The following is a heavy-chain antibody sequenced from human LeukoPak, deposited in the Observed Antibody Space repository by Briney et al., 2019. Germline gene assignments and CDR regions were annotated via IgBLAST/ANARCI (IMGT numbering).Heavy chain of an antibody. V-gene: IGHV3-53*01. J-gene: IGHJ4*02. CDR2: IYSGGST. Sequence: GGSLGLSCAASGFTFSSYWMHWVRQAPGKGLEWVSVIYSGGSTYYADSVKGRFTISRDNSKSTLYPQMNSLRAEDTAVYYCARGGIYDILTGYDYWGQGTLVTVSS. CDR3: ARGGIYDILTGYDY. D-gene: IGHD3-9*01. CDR1: GFTFSSYW.